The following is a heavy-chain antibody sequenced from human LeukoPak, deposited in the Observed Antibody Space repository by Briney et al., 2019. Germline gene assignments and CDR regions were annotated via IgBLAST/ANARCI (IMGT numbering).Heavy chain of an antibody. CDR3: ATYKYDYVWGNQHFDY. Sequence: SETLSLTCTVSGGSISSSSYYRAWIRQPPGKGLEYIGSINYRGSTYYNPSLKSRVTLSVDTSKNQFSLKLNSVTAADTAVYYCATYKYDYVWGNQHFDYWGQGTLAAVSS. V-gene: IGHV4-39*07. D-gene: IGHD3-16*01. J-gene: IGHJ4*02. CDR1: GGSISSSSYY. CDR2: INYRGST.